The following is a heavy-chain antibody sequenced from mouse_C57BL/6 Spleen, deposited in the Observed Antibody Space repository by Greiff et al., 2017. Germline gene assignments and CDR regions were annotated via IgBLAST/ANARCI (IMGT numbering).Heavy chain of an antibody. V-gene: IGHV1-81*01. D-gene: IGHD1-1*02. CDR1: GYTFTSYG. Sequence: QVQLQQSGAELARPGASVKLSCKASGYTFTSYGISWVKQRTGQGLEWIGEIYPRSGNTYYNEKFKGNATLTADKSSSTAYMELRSLTSEDSAVYFCARSDYDYAMDYWGQGTSVTVSS. CDR3: ARSDYDYAMDY. J-gene: IGHJ4*01. CDR2: IYPRSGNT.